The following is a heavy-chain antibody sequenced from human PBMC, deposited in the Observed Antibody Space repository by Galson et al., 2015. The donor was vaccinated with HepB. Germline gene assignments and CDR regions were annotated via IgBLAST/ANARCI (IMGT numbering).Heavy chain of an antibody. J-gene: IGHJ4*02. V-gene: IGHV5-51*03. D-gene: IGHD3-3*01. CDR3: VRWDRYYDFWSGYPVPARPEF. Sequence: QSGAEVKKPGQSLKISCQASGYTFTSYWIGWVRQMPGKGLEWTGIIYPGDSNIRYSPSFQGQVTISADRSATTAYLQWASLKASATAVYYCVRWDRYYDFWSGYPVPARPEFWGQGTLVTVSS. CDR1: GYTFTSYW. CDR2: IYPGDSNI.